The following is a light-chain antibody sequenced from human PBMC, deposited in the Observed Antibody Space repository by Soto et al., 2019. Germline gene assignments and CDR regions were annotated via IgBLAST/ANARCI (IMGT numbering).Light chain of an antibody. CDR3: QQHNSYPAT. J-gene: IGKJ1*01. CDR2: MAS. CDR1: QSISTW. Sequence: DIQMTQSPSTLSASVGDRVTITCRASQSISTWLAWYQQKPGKAPKLLIYMASTLESGVPSRFSGSASGTEFTLTISSLQPDDFATYYGQQHNSYPATFGQGTKVEIK. V-gene: IGKV1-5*03.